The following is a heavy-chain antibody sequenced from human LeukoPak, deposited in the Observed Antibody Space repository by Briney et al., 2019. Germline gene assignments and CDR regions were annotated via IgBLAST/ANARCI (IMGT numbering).Heavy chain of an antibody. D-gene: IGHD3-22*01. V-gene: IGHV3-23*01. J-gene: IGHJ3*02. Sequence: GGSLRLSCAASGFTLSSYVVSWVRQAPGKGLQWVSAVSVSGGSTHYADSVKGRFTISRDNSKNTVYLQMNSLRAEDTAAYYCAKYYYDSSGHHGAFDIWGQGTMVTVSS. CDR1: GFTLSSYV. CDR2: VSVSGGST. CDR3: AKYYYDSSGHHGAFDI.